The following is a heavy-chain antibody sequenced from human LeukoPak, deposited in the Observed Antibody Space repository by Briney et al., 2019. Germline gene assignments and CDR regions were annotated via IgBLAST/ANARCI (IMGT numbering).Heavy chain of an antibody. Sequence: AGGSLRLSCAASGFTFSSYEMNWVRQAPGKGLEWVSYISSSGSTIYYADSVKGRFTISRDNAKNSLYLQMNSLRAEDTAVYYCARGVNDAFDIWGQGTMVTVSS. CDR2: ISSSGSTI. CDR1: GFTFSSYE. J-gene: IGHJ3*02. CDR3: ARGVNDAFDI. V-gene: IGHV3-48*03.